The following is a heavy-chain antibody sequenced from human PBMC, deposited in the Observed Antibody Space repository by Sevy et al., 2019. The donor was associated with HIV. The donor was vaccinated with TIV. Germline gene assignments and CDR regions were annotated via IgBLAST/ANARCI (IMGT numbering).Heavy chain of an antibody. CDR2: ISSSSSTI. V-gene: IGHV3-48*01. CDR1: GFTFSSYS. D-gene: IGHD3-10*01. CDR3: AREGDFYYYYGMDV. J-gene: IGHJ6*02. Sequence: GGSLRLSCAASGFTFSSYSMNWVRQAPGKGLEWVSYISSSSSTIYYADSVKGRFTISRDNAMNSLYLQMNSLRAEDTAVYYCAREGDFYYYYGMDVWGQRTTVTVSS.